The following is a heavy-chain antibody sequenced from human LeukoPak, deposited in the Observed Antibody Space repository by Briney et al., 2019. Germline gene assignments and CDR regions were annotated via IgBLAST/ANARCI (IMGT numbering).Heavy chain of an antibody. J-gene: IGHJ4*02. Sequence: GGSLRLSCEASGLTFSSYWMSWVRQAPGKGLEWVANMKQDGSEIYYVGSVRGRFTISRDNAKNSLYLQMNSLRAEDTAVYYCARRGSYSLFDYWGPGTLVTVSS. CDR2: MKQDGSEI. CDR3: ARRGSYSLFDY. V-gene: IGHV3-7*01. CDR1: GLTFSSYW. D-gene: IGHD1-26*01.